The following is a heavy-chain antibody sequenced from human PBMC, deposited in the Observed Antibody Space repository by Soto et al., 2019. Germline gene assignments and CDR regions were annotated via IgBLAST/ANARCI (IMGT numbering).Heavy chain of an antibody. D-gene: IGHD3-10*01. CDR2: IYYSGST. V-gene: IGHV4-59*08. CDR3: ARLTALLWFGESKYYFDY. Sequence: SETLSLTCTVSGGSISSYYWSWIRQPPGEGLEWIGYIYYSGSTNYNPSLKSRVTISVDTSKNQFSLKLSSVTAADTAVYYCARLTALLWFGESKYYFDYWGQGTLVTVSS. J-gene: IGHJ4*02. CDR1: GGSISSYY.